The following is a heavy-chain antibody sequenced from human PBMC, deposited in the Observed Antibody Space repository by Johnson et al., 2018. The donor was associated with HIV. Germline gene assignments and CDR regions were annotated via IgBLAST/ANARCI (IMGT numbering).Heavy chain of an antibody. V-gene: IGHV3-30-3*01. CDR3: ARVTSSVTTARYGAFDI. J-gene: IGHJ3*02. CDR1: GFTFSSYA. Sequence: QVQLVESGGGVVQPGRSLRLSCVASGFTFSSYAMHWVRQAPGKGLEGVAVISYDRNNKYYTHSVKGRLTISRDTSKSTLYLQMNSLGAEDTAVFYCARVTSSVTTARYGAFDIWGQGTMVTVSS. D-gene: IGHD4-17*01. CDR2: ISYDRNNK.